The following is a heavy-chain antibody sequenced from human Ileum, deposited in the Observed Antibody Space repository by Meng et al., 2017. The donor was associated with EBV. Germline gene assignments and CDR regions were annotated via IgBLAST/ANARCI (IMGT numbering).Heavy chain of an antibody. J-gene: IGHJ4*02. V-gene: IGHV4-4*02. Sequence: QVPVQGSGPGLWKPSAPPPLTCTGAGPPCSSNVTWRWGRRPPGEGGEGFGEVSQRGDTNYNPSLKCRVDISVDKSKNQFYLSLFSGTAADTAVYYCGRDQGRELINHWGQGTLVTVSS. CDR3: GRDQGRELINH. D-gene: IGHD1-26*01. CDR2: VSQRGDT. CDR1: GPPCSSNVT.